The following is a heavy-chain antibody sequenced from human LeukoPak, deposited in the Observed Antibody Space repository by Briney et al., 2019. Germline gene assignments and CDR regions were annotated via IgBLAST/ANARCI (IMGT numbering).Heavy chain of an antibody. CDR2: IFYTGST. CDR1: GGSISSYY. Sequence: SETLSLTCTVSGGSISSYYWSWIRQPPGKGLEWIGDIFYTGSTNYNPSLKSRVTISVDTPKNQFSLKLNSVTAADTAVYYCARGMIVVAPLDYWGQGTLVTVSS. V-gene: IGHV4-59*08. D-gene: IGHD3-22*01. CDR3: ARGMIVVAPLDY. J-gene: IGHJ4*02.